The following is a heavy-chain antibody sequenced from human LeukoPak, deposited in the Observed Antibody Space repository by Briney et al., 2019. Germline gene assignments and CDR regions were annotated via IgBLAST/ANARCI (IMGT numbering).Heavy chain of an antibody. Sequence: GRSLRLSCAASGFTFSSYSMNWVRQAPGKGLEWVSSMSSSSSYIYYADSVKGRFTISRDNAKNSLYLQMNSLRAEDTAVYYCAREETVMGEAFDIWGQGTMVTVSS. CDR3: AREETVMGEAFDI. V-gene: IGHV3-21*01. D-gene: IGHD2-8*01. CDR2: MSSSSSYI. CDR1: GFTFSSYS. J-gene: IGHJ3*02.